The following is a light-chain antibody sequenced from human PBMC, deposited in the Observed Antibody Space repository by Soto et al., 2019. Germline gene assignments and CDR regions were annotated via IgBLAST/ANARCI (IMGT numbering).Light chain of an antibody. CDR1: QSVLSTSNNKNF. V-gene: IGKV4-1*01. CDR2: WAS. CDR3: QQCYSAPLT. J-gene: IGKJ4*01. Sequence: DNVMTQSPDSLAVSLGERATINWKSSQSVLSTSNNKNFLVWYQQKPGQPPKLLISWASTRESGVPDRFSGSGSGTDFTLTISSLQAEDVAVYYCQQCYSAPLTFGGGTKLEIK.